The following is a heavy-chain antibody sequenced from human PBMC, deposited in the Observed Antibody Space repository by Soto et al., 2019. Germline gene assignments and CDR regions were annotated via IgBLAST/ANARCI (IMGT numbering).Heavy chain of an antibody. CDR1: GGTFSSYA. CDR3: ARDNKLGAAAGKTYGMDV. CDR2: IIPIFGTA. D-gene: IGHD6-13*01. J-gene: IGHJ6*02. V-gene: IGHV1-69*13. Sequence: SVKVSCKASGGTFSSYAISWVRQAPGQGLEWMGGIIPIFGTANYAQKFQGRVTITADESTSTAYMELSSVTAADTAVYYCARDNKLGAAAGKTYGMDVWGQGTTVTVSS.